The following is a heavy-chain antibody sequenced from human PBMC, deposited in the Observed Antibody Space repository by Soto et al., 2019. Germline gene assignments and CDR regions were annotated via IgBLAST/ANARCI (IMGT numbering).Heavy chain of an antibody. D-gene: IGHD6-13*01. CDR1: GYTFTGYY. J-gene: IGHJ5*02. CDR2: INPNSGGT. Sequence: QVQLVQSGAEVKKPGASVKVSCKASGYTFTGYYMHWVRQAPGQGLEWMGWINPNSGGTNYAQKFQGWVTMTRDTSISTAYMELSRLRSDDTAVYYCARGRASSWYKNWFDPWGQGTLVTVSS. V-gene: IGHV1-2*04. CDR3: ARGRASSWYKNWFDP.